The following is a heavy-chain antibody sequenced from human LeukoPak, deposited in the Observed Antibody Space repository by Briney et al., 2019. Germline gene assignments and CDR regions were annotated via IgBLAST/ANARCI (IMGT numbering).Heavy chain of an antibody. V-gene: IGHV3-9*01. CDR2: ISWNSGSI. J-gene: IGHJ4*02. CDR1: GFTVSSNY. D-gene: IGHD3-22*01. CDR3: AKAYYYDSSGYETFDY. Sequence: SGGSLRLSCAASGFTVSSNYMSWVRQAPGKGLEWVSGISWNSGSIGYADSVKGRFTISRDNAKNSLYLQMNSLRAEDTAVYYCAKAYYYDSSGYETFDYWGQGTLVTVSS.